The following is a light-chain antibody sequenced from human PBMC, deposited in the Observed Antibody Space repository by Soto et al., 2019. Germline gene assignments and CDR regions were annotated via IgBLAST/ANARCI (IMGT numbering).Light chain of an antibody. CDR3: QQYNSYSGWT. CDR2: AAF. Sequence: IHMTHSPSSLSASVLYRVTITCLSSQSIGSYLNWYQQKPGKAPNLLIYAAFNLQSGVPSRFSGSGSGTDFTLTISSLQPDDFATYYCQQYNSYSGWTFGQGTKVDIK. V-gene: IGKV1-39*01. J-gene: IGKJ1*01. CDR1: QSIGSY.